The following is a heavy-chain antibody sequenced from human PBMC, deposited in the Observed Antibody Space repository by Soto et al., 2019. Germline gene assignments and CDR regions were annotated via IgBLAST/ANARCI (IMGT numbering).Heavy chain of an antibody. V-gene: IGHV3-30-3*01. CDR3: ARTRSPVGTPFDF. CDR1: GFTFSNYA. CDR2: ISYEGNNK. D-gene: IGHD1-26*01. Sequence: GGSLRLSCAASGFTFSNYAMHWVRQAPGKGLEWVAVISYEGNNKYYADSVKGRFTISRDNSKSTLYLQMNSLRAEDTAVFYCARTRSPVGTPFDFWGQEPWSPSPQ. J-gene: IGHJ4*01.